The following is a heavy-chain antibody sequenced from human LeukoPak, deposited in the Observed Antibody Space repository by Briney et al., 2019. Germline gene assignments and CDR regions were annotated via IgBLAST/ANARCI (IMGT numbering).Heavy chain of an antibody. Sequence: SETLSLTCTVSGGSINSYYWSWIRQPPGKGLEWIGSIYYTGITDYNPSLKSRVTISVDTPKKQFSLKVSSVTAADTAVYYCARKNDFEIWGQGTLVTVSS. CDR1: GGSINSYY. J-gene: IGHJ3*02. CDR2: IYYTGIT. CDR3: ARKNDFEI. V-gene: IGHV4-59*08. D-gene: IGHD2/OR15-2a*01.